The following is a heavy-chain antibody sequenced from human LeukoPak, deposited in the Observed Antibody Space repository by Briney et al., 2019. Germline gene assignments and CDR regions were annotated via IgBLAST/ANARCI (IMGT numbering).Heavy chain of an antibody. Sequence: GSLRLSCAASGFTFCSYSMSWVRQAPGKGLGWVSAISGSGGSTYYADSVKGRFTISRDNSKNTLYLQMNSLRAEDTAVYYCAKDIAARKYFDYWGQGTLVTVSS. CDR2: ISGSGGST. CDR1: GFTFCSYS. D-gene: IGHD6-6*01. CDR3: AKDIAARKYFDY. J-gene: IGHJ4*02. V-gene: IGHV3-23*01.